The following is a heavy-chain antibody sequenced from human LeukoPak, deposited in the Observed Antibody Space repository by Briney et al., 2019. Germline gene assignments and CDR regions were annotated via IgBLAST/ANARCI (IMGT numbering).Heavy chain of an antibody. CDR1: DGSISSYNW. Sequence: SETLSLTCAVSDGSISSYNWWSWVRQPPGKGLEWIGEIFHSGSTNYNPSLESRVTISVDKSKNQFSLKLSSVTAADTAIYYCARGQSGTYGTFDYWGQGTLVTVSS. V-gene: IGHV4-4*02. CDR3: ARGQSGTYGTFDY. J-gene: IGHJ4*02. CDR2: IFHSGST. D-gene: IGHD1-26*01.